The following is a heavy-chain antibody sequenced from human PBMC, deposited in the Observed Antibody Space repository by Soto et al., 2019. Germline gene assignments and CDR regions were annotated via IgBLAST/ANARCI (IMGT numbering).Heavy chain of an antibody. D-gene: IGHD6-19*01. CDR2: VSHDGRNT. V-gene: IGHV3-30*18. CDR1: GLPFSDYG. J-gene: IGHJ4*02. Sequence: GGSLTLSWAAAGLPFSDYGMHWVRPATGKGLEWVAVVSHDGRNTHYADSVKGRFTISRDSSKNTVSLEMTSLRAEDTAVYYCAKGGRQWLVTSDFNYWGQGALVTVSS. CDR3: AKGGRQWLVTSDFNY.